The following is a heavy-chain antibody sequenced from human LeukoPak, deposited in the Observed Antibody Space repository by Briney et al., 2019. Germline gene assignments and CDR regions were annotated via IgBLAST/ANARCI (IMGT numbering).Heavy chain of an antibody. CDR3: ARAGNDFWSGYYLSY. D-gene: IGHD3-3*01. CDR2: TYYSGST. Sequence: PSETLSLTCTVSGGSVSSGSYYWSWIRQPPGKGLEWIGYTYYSGSTNYNPSLKSRVTISVDTAKNQFSLKLSSVTAADTAVYYCARAGNDFWSGYYLSYWGQGTLVTVSS. J-gene: IGHJ4*02. V-gene: IGHV4-61*01. CDR1: GGSVSSGSYY.